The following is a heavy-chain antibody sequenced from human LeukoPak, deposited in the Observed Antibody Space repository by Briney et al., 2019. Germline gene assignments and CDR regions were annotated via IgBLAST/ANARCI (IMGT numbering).Heavy chain of an antibody. Sequence: GGSLRLSCAASGFTFSSYGMHWVRQAPGKGLEWVAFIRYDGSNKYYADSVKGRFTISRDNSKNTLYLQMNSLRAEDTAVYYCARVPNGITFGGVIDHFDYWGQGTLVTVSS. D-gene: IGHD3-16*02. CDR2: IRYDGSNK. CDR1: GFTFSSYG. CDR3: ARVPNGITFGGVIDHFDY. J-gene: IGHJ4*02. V-gene: IGHV3-30*02.